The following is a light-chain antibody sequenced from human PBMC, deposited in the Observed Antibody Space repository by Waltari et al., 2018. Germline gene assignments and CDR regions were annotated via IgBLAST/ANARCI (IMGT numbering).Light chain of an antibody. CDR2: KNN. J-gene: IGLJ2*01. CDR1: SSTSGSTY. V-gene: IGLV1-47*01. Sequence: QSVLTQPPSASGTPAQRVTISCSGCSSTSGSTYVYWYQQLPGTAPKLLIYKNNQRPSGVPDRFSGSKSGTSASLAISGLRSEDEADYYCAAWDDSLSGLVFGGGTKLTVL. CDR3: AAWDDSLSGLV.